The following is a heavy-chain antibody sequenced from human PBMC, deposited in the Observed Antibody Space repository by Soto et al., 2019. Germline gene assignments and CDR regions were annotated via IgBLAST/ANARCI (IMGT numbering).Heavy chain of an antibody. CDR1: GFTFSSYG. D-gene: IGHD3-16*01. CDR2: IWYDGSNK. J-gene: IGHJ5*02. Sequence: PGGSLRLSCAASGFTFSSYGMQWVRQAPGKGLEWVAVIWYDGSNKYYADSVKGRFTISRDNSKNTLYLQMNSLRAEDTAVYYCARDGAAPLSANWFDPWGQGTLVTVSS. V-gene: IGHV3-33*01. CDR3: ARDGAAPLSANWFDP.